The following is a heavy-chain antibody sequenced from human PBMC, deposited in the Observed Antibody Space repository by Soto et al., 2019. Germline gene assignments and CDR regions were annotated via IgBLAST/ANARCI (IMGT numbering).Heavy chain of an antibody. CDR3: ARRGYTIFGVVTRTGDYYYGMDV. CDR1: GYRFTSYW. D-gene: IGHD3-3*01. V-gene: IGHV5-10-1*04. Sequence: GDSLQISCKGSGYRFTSYWISWVRPMPGKGLEWMGRIDPSDSYTRYSPSFQGQVTISADKSISTAYLQWSSLKASDTAMYYCARRGYTIFGVVTRTGDYYYGMDVWGQGTTVTVSS. CDR2: IDPSDSYT. J-gene: IGHJ6*02.